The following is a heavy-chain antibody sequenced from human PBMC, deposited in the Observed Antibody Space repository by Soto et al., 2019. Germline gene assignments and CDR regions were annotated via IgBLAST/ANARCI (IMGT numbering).Heavy chain of an antibody. D-gene: IGHD3-22*01. Sequence: PGGSLRLSCAASGFTFSSYSMNWVRQAPGKGLEWVSSISSSSSYIYYADSVKGRFTISRDNAKNSLYLQMDSLRAEDTAVYYCARAQTYYYDSSPYYYGMDVWGQGTTVTVS. J-gene: IGHJ6*02. CDR3: ARAQTYYYDSSPYYYGMDV. V-gene: IGHV3-21*01. CDR2: ISSSSSYI. CDR1: GFTFSSYS.